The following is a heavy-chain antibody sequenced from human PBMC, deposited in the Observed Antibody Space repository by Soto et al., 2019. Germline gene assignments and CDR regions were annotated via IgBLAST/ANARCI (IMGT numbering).Heavy chain of an antibody. CDR3: ARAGLGDGSDL. D-gene: IGHD5-12*01. Sequence: QVQLQESGTGLVKPSETLSLTCTVSGGSVSSGSYYWSWIRQPPGKGLEWIGYSYYSGSTKYNPSLNIRVTISGETSKNPFALKLGSVTAADTVVYYWARAGLGDGSDLWGQGTLVTVSS. CDR2: SYYSGST. V-gene: IGHV4-61*01. CDR1: GGSVSSGSYY. J-gene: IGHJ4*02.